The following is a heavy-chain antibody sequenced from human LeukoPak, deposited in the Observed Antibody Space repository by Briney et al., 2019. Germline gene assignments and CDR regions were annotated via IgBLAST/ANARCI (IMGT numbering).Heavy chain of an antibody. CDR2: ISSSGSTI. J-gene: IGHJ6*02. V-gene: IGHV3-48*03. D-gene: IGHD6-13*01. CDR1: GFTFSSYE. CDR3: ARDTQQLVYGMDV. Sequence: GGSLRLSCAASGFTFSSYEMNWVRQAPGKGLEWVSYISSSGSTIYYADSVKGRFTIFRDNAKNSLYLQMNSLRAEDTAVYYCARDTQQLVYGMDVWGQGTTVTVSS.